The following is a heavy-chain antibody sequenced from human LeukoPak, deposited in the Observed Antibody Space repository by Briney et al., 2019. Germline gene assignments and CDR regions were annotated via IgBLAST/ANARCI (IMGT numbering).Heavy chain of an antibody. CDR3: ARLFSRGWEYHFGLDV. CDR2: IYYSGST. Sequence: PSETLSLTCTVSGGSISTDASYWAWIRQPPGKGLEWIGSIYYSGSTYYSSSLKSRVTLSVDTSKNEFSLKMSSVTAADTAVFYCARLFSRGWEYHFGLDVWGQGTTVTVS. CDR1: GGSISTDASY. J-gene: IGHJ6*02. V-gene: IGHV4-39*01. D-gene: IGHD6-19*01.